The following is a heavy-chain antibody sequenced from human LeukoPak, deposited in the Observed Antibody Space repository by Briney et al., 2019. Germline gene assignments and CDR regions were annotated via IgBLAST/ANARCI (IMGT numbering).Heavy chain of an antibody. CDR2: ISGSGVST. V-gene: IGHV3-23*01. D-gene: IGHD1-26*01. J-gene: IGHJ4*02. CDR1: GFRFSSYA. CDR3: AKDQLLGGSYTFDY. Sequence: GGSLRLSCAASGFRFSSYAMSWVRQAPGKGLEWVSAISGSGVSTYYADSVKGRFTVSRDNSKNTLYLQMNSLRAEDTAVYYCAKDQLLGGSYTFDYWGQGTLVTVSS.